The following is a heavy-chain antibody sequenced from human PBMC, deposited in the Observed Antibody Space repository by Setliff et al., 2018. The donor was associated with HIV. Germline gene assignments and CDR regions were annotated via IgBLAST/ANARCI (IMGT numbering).Heavy chain of an antibody. D-gene: IGHD5-12*01. V-gene: IGHV4-59*11. CDR3: ARGDGYRANDAYYDTGMDV. CDR1: GASITSHY. Sequence: SETLSLTCTVSGASITSHYWSWIRQSPGKGLEWIGYIYNSGYTNYKPSLKSRVTISLDTSKNQFSLNLRSVTAADTAVYYCARGDGYRANDAYYDTGMDVWGQGITVTVSS. CDR2: IYNSGYT. J-gene: IGHJ6*02.